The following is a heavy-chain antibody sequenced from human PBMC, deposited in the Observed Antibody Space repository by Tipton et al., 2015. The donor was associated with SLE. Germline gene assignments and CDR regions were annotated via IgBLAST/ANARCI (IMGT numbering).Heavy chain of an antibody. V-gene: IGHV3-64D*08. D-gene: IGHD6-13*01. J-gene: IGHJ3*02. CDR3: AKEGSSSHGAFDI. CDR1: GFTFSSYA. Sequence: SLRLSCSASGFTFSSYAMHWVRQAPGKGLEYVSAISSNGGSTYYADSVKGRFTISRDNSKNTLYLQMSSLRAEDTAVYYCAKEGSSSHGAFDIWGQGTMVTVSS. CDR2: ISSNGGST.